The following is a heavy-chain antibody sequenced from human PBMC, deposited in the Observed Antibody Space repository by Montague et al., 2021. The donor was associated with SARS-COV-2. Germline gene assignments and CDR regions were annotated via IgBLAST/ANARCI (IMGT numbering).Heavy chain of an antibody. Sequence: SETLSLTCTVSGASVASSDWGWIRQSPGKGLEWIGYFYSVGSTDYNPSLKSRATISRDTSKNQFSLKVKSVTAAGTAVYYCARETMTADAFDIWGQGTLVTVSS. CDR1: GASVASSD. D-gene: IGHD1-14*01. CDR3: ARETMTADAFDI. J-gene: IGHJ3*02. V-gene: IGHV4-59*02. CDR2: FYSVGST.